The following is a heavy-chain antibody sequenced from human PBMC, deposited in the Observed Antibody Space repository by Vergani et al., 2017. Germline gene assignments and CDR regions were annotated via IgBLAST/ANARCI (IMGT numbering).Heavy chain of an antibody. V-gene: IGHV3-30*03. Sequence: QAELVESGGGVVQPGGPLRLPCAASGLTFRSYAMHWLHQAPGKGLVWVAVISNDTTKEKYADFVKGRFTISRVTSNNTLYLQLSSRSAEDTAVYCCARGTRRSTDNWGQGSLVTVSS. CDR2: ISNDTTKE. J-gene: IGHJ4*02. D-gene: IGHD1-1*01. CDR1: GLTFRSYA. CDR3: ARGTRRSTDN.